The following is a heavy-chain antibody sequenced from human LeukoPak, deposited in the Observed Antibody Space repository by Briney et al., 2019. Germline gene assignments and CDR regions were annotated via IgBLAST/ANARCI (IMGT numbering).Heavy chain of an antibody. D-gene: IGHD3-22*01. CDR3: ARGDYYDSSGYYYH. V-gene: IGHV4-30-4*08. CDR1: GGSISSGDYY. CDR2: IYYSGST. J-gene: IGHJ5*02. Sequence: SETLSLTCTVSGGSISSGDYYWSWIRQPPGKGLEWIGFIYYSGSTSYNPSLKSRVTISLDTSKNYFSLKLTSVTAADTAMYYCARGDYYDSSGYYYHWGQGTLITVSS.